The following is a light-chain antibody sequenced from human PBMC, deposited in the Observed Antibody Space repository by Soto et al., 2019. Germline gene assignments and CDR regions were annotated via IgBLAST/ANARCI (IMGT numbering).Light chain of an antibody. V-gene: IGKV3-15*01. CDR1: QSVSSH. CDR2: AAS. CDR3: QQYNNGPWT. J-gene: IGKJ1*01. Sequence: DIVMTQSPATLSESPGGSVTVSCRASQSVSSHVAWYQQRPGQAPRLLINAASFRATGIPDRISGSGSGTEFTLSISSLQSYDFEVYYCQQYNNGPWTFGTGTKV.